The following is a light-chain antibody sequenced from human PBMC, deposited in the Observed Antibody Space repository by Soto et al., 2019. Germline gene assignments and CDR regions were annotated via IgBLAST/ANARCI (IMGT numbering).Light chain of an antibody. CDR3: QVWESYSDVP. CDR2: EDS. J-gene: IGLJ3*02. CDR1: NIGIRS. V-gene: IGLV3-21*02. Sequence: SYELTQPPSLSVAPGQTATITCVGDNIGIRSVHWYQQRPGQAPVLVLYEDSDRPSGIPDRFSGSNSGNTATLTISRVEAGDEADYYCQVWESYSDVPFGGGTQLTVL.